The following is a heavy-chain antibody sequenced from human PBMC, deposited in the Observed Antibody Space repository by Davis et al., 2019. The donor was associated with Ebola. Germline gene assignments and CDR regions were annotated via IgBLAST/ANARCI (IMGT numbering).Heavy chain of an antibody. CDR3: TSSSWMGY. CDR1: GFTFSNYG. Sequence: GESLKISCSASGFTFSNYGMHWVRQAPGKGLEWVAVISFDGNEDYYADSVKGRFTISRDNSKNTLYLQMNSLRAEDTAVYYCTSSSWMGYWGQGTLVTVSS. D-gene: IGHD6-13*01. J-gene: IGHJ4*02. CDR2: ISFDGNED. V-gene: IGHV3-30*03.